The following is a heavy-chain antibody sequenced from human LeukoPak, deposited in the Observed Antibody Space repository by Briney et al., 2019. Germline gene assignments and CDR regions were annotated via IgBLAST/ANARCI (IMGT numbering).Heavy chain of an antibody. CDR1: GFTFSSSA. V-gene: IGHV3-23*01. D-gene: IGHD2-15*01. J-gene: IGHJ4*02. CDR3: AKQLGYCSDGSCYFPY. Sequence: GGSLRLSCAASGFTFSSSAMSWVRQAPGKGLEWVSAISNNGGYTYYADSVQGRFTISRDNSKSTLCPQMNSLRAEDTAVYYCAKQLGYCSDGSCYFPYWGQGTLVTVSS. CDR2: ISNNGGYT.